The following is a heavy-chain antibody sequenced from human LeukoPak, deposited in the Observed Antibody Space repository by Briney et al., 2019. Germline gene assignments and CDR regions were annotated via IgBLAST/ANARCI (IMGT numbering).Heavy chain of an antibody. D-gene: IGHD5-18*01. V-gene: IGHV1-2*02. CDR3: ARDPAAMGDYYYYYMDV. CDR1: GYTFTGYY. J-gene: IGHJ6*03. CDR2: INPNSGGT. Sequence: ASVKVSCKASGYTFTGYYMHWVRQAPGQGLEWMGWINPNSGGTNYAQKFQGRVTMTRDTSISTAYMELSRLRSDDTAVYYCARDPAAMGDYYYYYMDVWGKGTTVTVSS.